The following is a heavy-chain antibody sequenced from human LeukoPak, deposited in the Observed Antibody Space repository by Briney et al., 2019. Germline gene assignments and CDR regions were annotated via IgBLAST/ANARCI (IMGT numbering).Heavy chain of an antibody. CDR3: TRDRHGMDV. V-gene: IGHV3-13*01. Sequence: GGSLRLSCAASGFTFSSYDMHWVRHPTGKGLEWVSAIGVAGDTFYAGSVKGRFTISRENAKNALFLQMNSLRAGDTAVYYCTRDRHGMDVWGQGTTVTVSS. CDR2: IGVAGDT. CDR1: GFTFSSYD. J-gene: IGHJ6*02.